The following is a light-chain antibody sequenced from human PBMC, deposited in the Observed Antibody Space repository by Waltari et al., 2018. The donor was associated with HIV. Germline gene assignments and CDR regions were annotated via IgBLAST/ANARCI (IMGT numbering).Light chain of an antibody. CDR2: GAS. Sequence: EVVMTQSPATLSVSPGERATLSCRASEAIRSNLAWYQQKPGQAPRLLIYGASTRAAGVPARFSGSGSGTDFSLIISRLEPEDFAVYYCQQFGSSALTFGGGTKVEIK. J-gene: IGKJ4*01. V-gene: IGKV3-20*01. CDR3: QQFGSSALT. CDR1: EAIRSN.